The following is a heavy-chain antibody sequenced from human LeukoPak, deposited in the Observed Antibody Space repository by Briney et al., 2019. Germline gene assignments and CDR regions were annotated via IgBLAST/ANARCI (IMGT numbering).Heavy chain of an antibody. CDR1: GFTFSSYA. CDR3: AKDFAPPRTYYDILTGYSLSDY. D-gene: IGHD3-9*01. CDR2: ISGSGGST. Sequence: GGSLRLSCAASGFTFSSYAMSWVRQAPGKGLEWVSAISGSGGSTYYADSVKGRFTISIDNSKNTLYLQMNSLRDEDTAVYYCAKDFAPPRTYYDILTGYSLSDYWGQGTLVTVSS. J-gene: IGHJ4*02. V-gene: IGHV3-23*01.